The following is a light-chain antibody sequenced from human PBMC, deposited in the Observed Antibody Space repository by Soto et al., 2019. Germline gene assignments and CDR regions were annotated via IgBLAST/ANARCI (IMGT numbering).Light chain of an antibody. Sequence: EIVLTQSPGTLSFSPGARATLSCRASQSVSSSYLAWYQQKPGQAPRLLIXGASSRATGIPDRFSGSGSGTDFTLTISSLEPEDFAVYYCQQRRSWPPTITFGQGTKVDIK. V-gene: IGKV3D-20*02. CDR1: QSVSSSY. CDR3: QQRRSWPPTIT. CDR2: GAS. J-gene: IGKJ1*01.